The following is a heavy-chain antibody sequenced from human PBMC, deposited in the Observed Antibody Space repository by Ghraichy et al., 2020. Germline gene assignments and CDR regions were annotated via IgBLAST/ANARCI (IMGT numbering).Heavy chain of an antibody. CDR3: AKSQGGYSSTWYYFDY. D-gene: IGHD6-13*01. J-gene: IGHJ4*02. Sequence: ASVKVSCKASGYTFSSYYIHWVRQTPGQGLEWMGIINPGDSGTIYAQDFQGSVTMTRDTSTSTMYMELSSLTSEDTAVYYCAKSQGGYSSTWYYFDYWGQGTLVTVSS. CDR2: INPGDSGT. V-gene: IGHV1-46*01. CDR1: GYTFSSYY.